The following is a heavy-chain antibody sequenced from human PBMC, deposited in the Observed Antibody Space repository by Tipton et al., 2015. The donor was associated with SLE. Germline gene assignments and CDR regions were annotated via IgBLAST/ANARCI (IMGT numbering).Heavy chain of an antibody. Sequence: TLSLTCTVSGGSITSDYWSWIRQSPGKGLEWIGRVYASGSTEYNPSLKSRVTISVDPSKNQFSLNVRSVTAADTAVYYCARGSVERRLVPAAMPEVAFDRWRRGGMVAVSS. CDR1: GGSITSDY. D-gene: IGHD2-2*01. V-gene: IGHV4-4*07. J-gene: IGHJ3*02. CDR2: VYASGST. CDR3: ARGSVERRLVPAAMPEVAFDR.